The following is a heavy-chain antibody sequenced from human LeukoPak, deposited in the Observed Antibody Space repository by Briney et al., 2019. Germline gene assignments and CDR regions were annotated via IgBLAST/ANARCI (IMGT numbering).Heavy chain of an antibody. D-gene: IGHD6-13*01. J-gene: IGHJ4*02. CDR2: ISHGGPT. Sequence: SESLSLTCAVSGGSLSIFHGRWIPEPSGKGVEGIGYISHGGPTMYTPSLNSRVSASVDTSNTQVSLRLTSVTAADTAIYCSTREKLSAGQHFEHWGKGIPVSVS. CDR3: TREKLSAGQHFEH. CDR1: GGSLSIFH. V-gene: IGHV4-59*12.